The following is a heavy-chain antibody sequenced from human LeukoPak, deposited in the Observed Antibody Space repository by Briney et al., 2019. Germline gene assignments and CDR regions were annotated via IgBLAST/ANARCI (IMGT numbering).Heavy chain of an antibody. V-gene: IGHV3-21*01. CDR1: GFTFSSYS. Sequence: GGSLRLSCAASGFTFSSYSMNWVRQAPGKGLEWVSSISSSSYIYYADSVKGRFTISRDNAKNSLYLQMNSLRAEDTAVYYCARSSVLYSPDYWGQGTLVTVSS. J-gene: IGHJ4*02. CDR3: ARSSVLYSPDY. D-gene: IGHD2-8*01. CDR2: ISSSSYI.